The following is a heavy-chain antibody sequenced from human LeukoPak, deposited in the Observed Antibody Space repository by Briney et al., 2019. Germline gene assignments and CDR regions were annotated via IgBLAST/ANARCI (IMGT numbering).Heavy chain of an antibody. V-gene: IGHV4-59*01. J-gene: IGHJ4*02. CDR3: ARKSGSYDY. D-gene: IGHD1-26*01. CDR2: IFYSGST. CDR1: GGSISRYY. Sequence: PSETLSLTCTVSGGSISRYYWSWIRQPPGKGLEVIGCIFYSGSTNYSPSLKSRVTISVDPSKNQFSLKPNSVTAADTAVYYCARKSGSYDYWGQGTLVTVSS.